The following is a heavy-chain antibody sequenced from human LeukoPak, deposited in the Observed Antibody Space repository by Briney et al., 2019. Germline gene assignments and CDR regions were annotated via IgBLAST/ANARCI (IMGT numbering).Heavy chain of an antibody. CDR1: GYTFTSYD. Sequence: ASVKVSCKASGYTFTSYDINWVRQATGQGLEWMGWMNPNSGNTGYAQKFQGRVTMTRNTSISTAYMELSSLRSEDTAAYYCARVAKRSLDYYGSGTDAFDIWGQGTMVTVSS. V-gene: IGHV1-8*01. D-gene: IGHD3-10*01. J-gene: IGHJ3*02. CDR2: MNPNSGNT. CDR3: ARVAKRSLDYYGSGTDAFDI.